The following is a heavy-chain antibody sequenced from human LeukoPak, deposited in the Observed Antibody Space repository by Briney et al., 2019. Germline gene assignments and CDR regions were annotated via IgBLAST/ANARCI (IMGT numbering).Heavy chain of an antibody. V-gene: IGHV3-21*01. Sequence: GGSLRLSCAASGFTFNRYNMNWVRRAPGKGLEWVSSISTSSSYIYYADSVKGRFTISRDNSKNTLYLQMNSLRAEDTAVYYCAKDRRYCSGGSCFHHYYYYMDVWGKGTTVTISS. J-gene: IGHJ6*03. CDR2: ISTSSSYI. D-gene: IGHD2-15*01. CDR3: AKDRRYCSGGSCFHHYYYYMDV. CDR1: GFTFNRYN.